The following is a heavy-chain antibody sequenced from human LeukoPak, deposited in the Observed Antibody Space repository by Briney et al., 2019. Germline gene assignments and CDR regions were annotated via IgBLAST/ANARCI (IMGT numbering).Heavy chain of an antibody. Sequence: SETLSLTCTVSGGSIGSSSYYWGWIRQPPGKGLEWIGSIYYSGSTYYNPSLKSRVTISVDTSKNQFSLKLSSVTAADTAVYYCARLGSSGCDYWGQGTLVTVSS. CDR1: GGSIGSSSYY. CDR3: ARLGSSGCDY. CDR2: IYYSGST. V-gene: IGHV4-39*01. D-gene: IGHD6-19*01. J-gene: IGHJ4*02.